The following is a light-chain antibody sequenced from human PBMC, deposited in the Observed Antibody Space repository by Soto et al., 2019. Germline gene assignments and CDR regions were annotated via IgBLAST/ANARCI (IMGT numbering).Light chain of an antibody. V-gene: IGLV2-23*01. CDR1: SNDVGGYNL. CDR2: EGT. CDR3: CSYAGGRTYV. Sequence: QSALTQPASVSGSPGQSIIISCSGSSNDVGGYNLVSWYQHHPDKAPKVIIYEGTKRPSGLSIRFSGSKSGNTASLTISGLQAEDEADYYCCSYAGGRTYVFGSGTKVTVL. J-gene: IGLJ1*01.